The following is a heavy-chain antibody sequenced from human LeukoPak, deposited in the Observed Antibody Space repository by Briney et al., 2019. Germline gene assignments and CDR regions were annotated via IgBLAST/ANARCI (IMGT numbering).Heavy chain of an antibody. CDR3: ARDLNWNDGVVDY. J-gene: IGHJ4*02. D-gene: IGHD1-1*01. V-gene: IGHV3-30*19. CDR2: ISYDGSNK. CDR1: GFTFSRFG. Sequence: GGSLRLSCEASGFTFSRFGMHWVRQAPGKGLEWVAVISYDGSNKYYADSVKGRFTISRDNSKNTLYLQMNSLRAEDTAVYYCARDLNWNDGVVDYWGQGTLVTVSS.